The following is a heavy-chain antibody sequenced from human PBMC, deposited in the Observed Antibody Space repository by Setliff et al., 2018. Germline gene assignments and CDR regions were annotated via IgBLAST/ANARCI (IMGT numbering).Heavy chain of an antibody. CDR3: AREGVDTRSSTDYRYYMDV. D-gene: IGHD5-18*01. J-gene: IGHJ6*03. CDR2: IIPVVGTP. V-gene: IGHV1-69*05. CDR1: GGILRSYS. Sequence: ASVKVSCKASGGILRSYSLNWVRQAPGQGLEWMGGIIPVVGTPNYAQKFQGRVTISTDESTTTSYMELSSLRSEDTAVYYCAREGVDTRSSTDYRYYMDVWGKGTTVTVSS.